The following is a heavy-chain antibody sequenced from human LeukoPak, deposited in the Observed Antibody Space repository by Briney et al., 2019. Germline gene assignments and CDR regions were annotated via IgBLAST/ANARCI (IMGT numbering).Heavy chain of an antibody. CDR2: IYPGDSDT. J-gene: IGHJ4*02. CDR1: GYSFTSYW. Sequence: GESLKISCRGSGYSFTSYWIGWVRQMPGKGLGWMGIIYPGDSDTRYSPSFQGQVTISADKSISTAYLQWSSLKASDTAMYYCARRAVRGVIRSYYFDYWGQGTLVTVSS. CDR3: ARRAVRGVIRSYYFDY. D-gene: IGHD3-10*01. V-gene: IGHV5-51*01.